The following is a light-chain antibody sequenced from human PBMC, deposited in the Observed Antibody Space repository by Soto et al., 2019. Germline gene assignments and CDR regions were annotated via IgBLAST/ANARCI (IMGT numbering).Light chain of an antibody. CDR3: QQYNSYLA. V-gene: IGKV3-15*01. Sequence: EILMTQSPATLSVSPGERATLSCRASQSVSSNLAWYQQKPGQAPRLLIYGASTRATGIPARLSGSGSGTEFTLTISRMKPDDFATYYCQQYNSYLAFGQGTKVDIK. CDR2: GAS. CDR1: QSVSSN. J-gene: IGKJ1*01.